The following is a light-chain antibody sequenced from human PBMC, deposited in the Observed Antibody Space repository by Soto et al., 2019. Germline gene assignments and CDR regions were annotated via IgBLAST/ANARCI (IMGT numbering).Light chain of an antibody. V-gene: IGKV1-39*01. CDR3: QQGFSTPYA. J-gene: IGKJ2*01. Sequence: DIQMTQSPSSLSASVRDRVTITCRASQNINNYVNWYQQKPGEAPKLLIYAASRLQSGVPTRFSGSGSGTDVTLTISSLQPEDFGAYYRQQGFSTPYAFGQGTKLEI. CDR1: QNINNY. CDR2: AAS.